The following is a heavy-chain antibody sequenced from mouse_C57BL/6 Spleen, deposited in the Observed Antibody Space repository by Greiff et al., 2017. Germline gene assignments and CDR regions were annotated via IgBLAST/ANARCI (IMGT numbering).Heavy chain of an antibody. V-gene: IGHV1-69*01. CDR3: ARFYYYGSSYVPFAY. J-gene: IGHJ3*01. CDR2: IDPSDSYT. D-gene: IGHD1-1*01. Sequence: QVQLQQPGAELVMPGASVKLSCKASGYTFTSYWMHWVKQRPGQGLEWIGEIDPSDSYTNYNQKFKGKSTSTVDKSSRTAYMQVSRLTSEDSAVYYGARFYYYGSSYVPFAYWGQGTLVTVSA. CDR1: GYTFTSYW.